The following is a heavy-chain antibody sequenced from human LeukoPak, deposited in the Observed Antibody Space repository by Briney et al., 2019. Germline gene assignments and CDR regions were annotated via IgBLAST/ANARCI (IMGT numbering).Heavy chain of an antibody. D-gene: IGHD3-22*01. Sequence: SETLSLTCAVSGTSFSSDYWTWIRQPPGKGLEWIAEINHSGRSNYNPSLKSRVAISVDTSKNQFSLNLSSVTAADTARYYCARGLHDSGDYYYGIRTYYFDNWGQGTLVTVSS. CDR1: GTSFSSDY. V-gene: IGHV4-34*01. J-gene: IGHJ4*02. CDR2: INHSGRS. CDR3: ARGLHDSGDYYYGIRTYYFDN.